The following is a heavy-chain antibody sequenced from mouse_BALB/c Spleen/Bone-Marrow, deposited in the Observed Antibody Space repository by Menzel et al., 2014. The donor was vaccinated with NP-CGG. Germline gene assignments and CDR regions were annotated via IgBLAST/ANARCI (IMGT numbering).Heavy chain of an antibody. CDR3: AKNYYYGYVAY. D-gene: IGHD1-2*01. V-gene: IGHV4-1*02. CDR1: GFDFSRYW. CDR2: INPDSSTI. Sequence: EVQRVESGGGLVQPGGSLKLSCAASGFDFSRYWMTRVRQAPGKGLEWIGEINPDSSTINYTPSLKDKFIISRDNAKNTLYLQMSKVRSEDTALYYCAKNYYYGYVAYWGQGTLVTVSA. J-gene: IGHJ3*01.